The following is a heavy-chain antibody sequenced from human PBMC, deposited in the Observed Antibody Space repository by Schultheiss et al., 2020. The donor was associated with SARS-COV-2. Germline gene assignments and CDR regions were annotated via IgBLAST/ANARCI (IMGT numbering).Heavy chain of an antibody. V-gene: IGHV4-59*12. Sequence: SETLSLTCTVSGGSISSYYWSWIRQPPGKGLEWIGYIYYSGSTNYNPSLKSRVTISVDTSRNQFSLKVNSATAADTAVYYCARSGRYFQHWAQGTRVTVSS. CDR3: ARSGRYFQH. CDR2: IYYSGST. D-gene: IGHD1-1*01. CDR1: GGSISSYY. J-gene: IGHJ1*01.